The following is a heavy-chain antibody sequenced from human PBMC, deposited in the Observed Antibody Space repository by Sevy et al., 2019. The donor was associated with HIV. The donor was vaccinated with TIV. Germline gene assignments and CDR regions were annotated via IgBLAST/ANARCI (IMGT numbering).Heavy chain of an antibody. CDR1: GFTFSSST. CDR3: ARDRGVGTSAYGMDV. V-gene: IGHV3-21*01. CDR2: ISSGSSYI. J-gene: IGHJ6*02. Sequence: GGSLRLSCAASGFTFSSSTMNWVHQAPGKALEWVSSISSGSSYIYYADSVKGRFTIARDNAKNLLYLQMNSLRAEDSAVYHCARDRGVGTSAYGMDVWGQGTTVTVSS. D-gene: IGHD3-10*01.